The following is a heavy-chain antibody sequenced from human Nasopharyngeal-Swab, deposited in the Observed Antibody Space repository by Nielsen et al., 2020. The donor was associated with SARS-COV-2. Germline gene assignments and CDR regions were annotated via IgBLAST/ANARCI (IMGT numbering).Heavy chain of an antibody. CDR3: AREKGYQVLLDYYYHGLDV. V-gene: IGHV3-11*01. J-gene: IGHJ6*02. D-gene: IGHD3-10*01. Sequence: GGSRRPSCAASGFTFSDYYMAWARQAQGKGREGLSYISTMGGTTNSADSVKGRFTISRANANNILYLQMSSLRGEDTAVYFCAREKGYQVLLDYYYHGLDVWGHGTAVTVSS. CDR1: GFTFSDYY. CDR2: ISTMGGTT.